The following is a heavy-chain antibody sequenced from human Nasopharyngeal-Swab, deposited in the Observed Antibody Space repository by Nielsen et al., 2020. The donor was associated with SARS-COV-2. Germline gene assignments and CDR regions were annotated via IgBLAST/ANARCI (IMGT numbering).Heavy chain of an antibody. Sequence: ASVTVSCKASGYTFLTYVISWVRQAPGQGLEWVGWISAYNGNTNYAQNLQGRVTMTTDTSTSTAYMELRSLRSGDTAVYYCAREGGDGYLWVQGTLVTVSS. D-gene: IGHD5-24*01. J-gene: IGHJ5*02. CDR2: ISAYNGNT. CDR1: GYTFLTYV. V-gene: IGHV1-18*01. CDR3: AREGGDGYL.